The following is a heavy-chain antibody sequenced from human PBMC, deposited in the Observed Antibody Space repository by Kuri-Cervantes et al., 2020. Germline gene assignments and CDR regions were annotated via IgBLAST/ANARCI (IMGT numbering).Heavy chain of an antibody. Sequence: ASVKVSCKASGYTFTSYGISWVRQAPGQGLEWMGWISAYNGDTNYAQKLQGRVTMTTDTSTSTAYMELRSLRSDDTAVYYCARDSRPRKRYYYDSSGPDYRGQGTLVTVSS. CDR2: ISAYNGDT. J-gene: IGHJ4*02. D-gene: IGHD3-22*01. CDR3: ARDSRPRKRYYYDSSGPDY. CDR1: GYTFTSYG. V-gene: IGHV1-18*01.